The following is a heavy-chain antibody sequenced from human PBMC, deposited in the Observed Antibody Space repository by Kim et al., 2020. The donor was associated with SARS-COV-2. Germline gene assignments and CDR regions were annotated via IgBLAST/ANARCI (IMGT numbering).Heavy chain of an antibody. Sequence: GGSLRLSCAASGFTVSSNYMIWVRQAPGKGLEWVSVIYSGGDSTYYADSVKGRFTISRDNSKNTLYLQMNSLRAEDTAVYYCATASISGTSASHYWGRGTLVTVSS. CDR3: ATASISGTSASHY. CDR2: IYSGGDST. J-gene: IGHJ4*02. V-gene: IGHV3-53*01. CDR1: GFTVSSNY. D-gene: IGHD1-20*01.